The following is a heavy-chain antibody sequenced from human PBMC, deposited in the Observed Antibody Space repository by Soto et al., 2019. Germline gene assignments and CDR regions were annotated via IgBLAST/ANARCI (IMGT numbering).Heavy chain of an antibody. J-gene: IGHJ6*02. CDR1: GFTFSSYA. Sequence: GGSLRLSCAASGFTFSSYAMHWVRQAPGKGLEWVAVISYDGSNKYYADSVKGRFTISRDNSKNTLYLQMNSLRAEDTAVYYCARDRRVDGYINTETVDQENYYYDYGMDVWGPGTTVTVSS. CDR3: ARDRRVDGYINTETVDQENYYYDYGMDV. CDR2: ISYDGSNK. V-gene: IGHV3-30-3*01. D-gene: IGHD4-4*01.